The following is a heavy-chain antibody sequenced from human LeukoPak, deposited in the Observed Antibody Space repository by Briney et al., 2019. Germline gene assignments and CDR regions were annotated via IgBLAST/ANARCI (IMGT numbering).Heavy chain of an antibody. J-gene: IGHJ4*02. V-gene: IGHV4-59*12. CDR1: GGSISSYY. CDR2: IYYSGST. Sequence: KPSETLSLTCTVSGGSISSYYWSWIRQPPGKGLEWIGYIYYSGSTYYNPSLKSRVTISVDTSKNQFSLKLSSVTAADTAVYYCARARSSGYYDETYYFDYWGQGTLVTVSS. D-gene: IGHD3-22*01. CDR3: ARARSSGYYDETYYFDY.